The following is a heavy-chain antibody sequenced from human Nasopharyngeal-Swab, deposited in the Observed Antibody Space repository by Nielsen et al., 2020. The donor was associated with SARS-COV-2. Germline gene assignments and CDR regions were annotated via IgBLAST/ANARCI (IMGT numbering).Heavy chain of an antibody. CDR2: VEQSGFT. D-gene: IGHD2-2*01. CDR3: ARTFCTTSSCFYYFDS. V-gene: IGHV4-34*01. J-gene: IGHJ4*02. Sequence: SETLPLTCAVYGGSVSGYYWTWIRQPPGKGLEWIGEVEQSGFTKYNPSLKSRVSISLDTSKNQVSLKVSSVTAADTAVYYCARTFCTTSSCFYYFDSWGQGNLVTVSS. CDR1: GGSVSGYY.